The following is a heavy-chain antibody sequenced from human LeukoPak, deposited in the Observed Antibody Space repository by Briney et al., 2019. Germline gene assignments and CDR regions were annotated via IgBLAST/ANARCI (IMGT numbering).Heavy chain of an antibody. J-gene: IGHJ4*02. CDR2: IKQDGSEK. D-gene: IGHD1-26*01. CDR3: ARLGVGATTGYFDY. CDR1: GFTFSSYW. V-gene: IGHV3-7*01. Sequence: PGGSLRLSCAASGFTFSSYWMSWVRQAPGKGLEWVANIKQDGSEKYYVDSVKGRFTISRDNAKNSLYLQMNSLRAEDTAVYYCARLGVGATTGYFDYWGQGTLVTVSS.